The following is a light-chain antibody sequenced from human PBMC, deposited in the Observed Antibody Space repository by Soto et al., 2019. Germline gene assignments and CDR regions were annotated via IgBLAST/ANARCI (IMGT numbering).Light chain of an antibody. Sequence: EIVLTQSPATLSLSPGERATLSCRASQSVGTYLAWYQQKSGQAPRLLIHEATNRATGIPARFSGSGSGTDFTLTISSLEPEDFAVYYCQQRSNWPQVTFGQGTRLEIK. CDR1: QSVGTY. V-gene: IGKV3-11*01. J-gene: IGKJ5*01. CDR2: EAT. CDR3: QQRSNWPQVT.